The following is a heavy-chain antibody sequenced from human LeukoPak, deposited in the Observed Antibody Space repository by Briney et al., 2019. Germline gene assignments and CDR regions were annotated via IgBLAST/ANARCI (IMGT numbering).Heavy chain of an antibody. D-gene: IGHD3-22*01. Sequence: GGSLRLSCAASGFTFSSYAMSWVRQAPGKGLEWVSAISGSGGSTYYADSVKGRFTISRDNAKNSLYLQMNSLRAEDTAVYYCARGKRVVVITPFLDYWGQGTLVTVSS. CDR1: GFTFSSYA. J-gene: IGHJ4*02. V-gene: IGHV3-23*01. CDR3: ARGKRVVVITPFLDY. CDR2: ISGSGGST.